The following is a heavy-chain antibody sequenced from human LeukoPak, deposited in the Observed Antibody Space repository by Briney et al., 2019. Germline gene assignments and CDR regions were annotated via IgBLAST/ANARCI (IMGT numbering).Heavy chain of an antibody. CDR1: GGTFSSYA. V-gene: IGHV1-69*05. CDR3: ARGYNWNYPFDP. CDR2: IIPIFGTA. J-gene: IGHJ5*02. Sequence: ASVKVSCKASGGTFSSYAISWVRQAPGQGLEWMGGIIPIFGTANYAQKFQGRVTITTDESTSTAYMELSSLRSEDTAVYYCARGYNWNYPFDPWGQGTLVTVSS. D-gene: IGHD1-7*01.